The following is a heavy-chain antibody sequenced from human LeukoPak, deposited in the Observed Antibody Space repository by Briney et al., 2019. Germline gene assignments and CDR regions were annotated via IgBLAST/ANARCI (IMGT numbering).Heavy chain of an antibody. D-gene: IGHD6-13*01. CDR1: GFTFDDYA. J-gene: IGHJ6*03. Sequence: PGGSLRLSCAASGFTFDDYAMHWVRQAPGKGLEWVSGSSWNSGSIGYADSVKGRFTISRDNAKNSLYLQMNSLRAEDMALYYCAKDAGLYSSSWSHYYYMDVWGKGTTVTISS. V-gene: IGHV3-9*03. CDR3: AKDAGLYSSSWSHYYYMDV. CDR2: SSWNSGSI.